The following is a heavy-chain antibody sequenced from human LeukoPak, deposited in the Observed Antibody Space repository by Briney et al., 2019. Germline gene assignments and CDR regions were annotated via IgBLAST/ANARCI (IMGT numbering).Heavy chain of an antibody. CDR1: GGTFSSYA. CDR2: IIPILGIA. Sequence: ASVKVSCKASGGTFSSYAISWVRQAAGQGLEWMGRIIPILGIANYAQKFQGRVTITADKSTSTAYMELSSLRSEDTAVYYCARVQSGGSTGPTHNWFDPWGQGTLVTVSS. CDR3: ARVQSGGSTGPTHNWFDP. D-gene: IGHD1-7*01. V-gene: IGHV1-69*04. J-gene: IGHJ5*02.